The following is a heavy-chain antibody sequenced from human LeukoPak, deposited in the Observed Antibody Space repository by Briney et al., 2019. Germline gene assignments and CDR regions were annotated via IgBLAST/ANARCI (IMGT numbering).Heavy chain of an antibody. J-gene: IGHJ4*02. CDR2: INPNSGGT. CDR3: AREGVDTAMAPDY. V-gene: IGHV1-2*02. Sequence: ASVKVSCKASGYTFTGYYMHWVRQAPGQGLEWMGWINPNSGGTNYAQKFQGRVTMTRDTSISTAHMELSRLRSDDTAVYYCAREGVDTAMAPDYWGQGTLVTVSS. D-gene: IGHD5-18*01. CDR1: GYTFTGYY.